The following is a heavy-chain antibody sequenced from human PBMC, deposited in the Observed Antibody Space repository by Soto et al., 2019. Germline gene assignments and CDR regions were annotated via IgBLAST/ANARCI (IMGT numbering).Heavy chain of an antibody. J-gene: IGHJ4*02. Sequence: SETLSLTCTFSGCSISSYYWSWIRQPPGKGLEWIGYIYDSGRTYSNPSLKSQVTISVDTSKSQFSLKLTSVTAADTAVYYCARGPTTDKVDFWGQGTLVTVSS. CDR2: IYDSGRT. V-gene: IGHV4-59*08. CDR3: ARGPTTDKVDF. CDR1: GCSISSYY. D-gene: IGHD4-17*01.